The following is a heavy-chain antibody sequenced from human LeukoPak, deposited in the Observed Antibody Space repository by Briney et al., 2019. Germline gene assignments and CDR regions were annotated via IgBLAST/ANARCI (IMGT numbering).Heavy chain of an antibody. CDR3: HKTAYDILTGYYNPYFDY. Sequence: SETLSLTCAVSGGSISSGGYSWSWIRQPPGKGLEWIGYIYHSGSTYYNPSLKSRVTISVDRSKNQFSLKLSSVTAADTAVYYKHKTAYDILTGYYNPYFDYWGQGTLVTVSS. V-gene: IGHV4-30-2*01. D-gene: IGHD3-9*01. J-gene: IGHJ4*02. CDR2: IYHSGST. CDR1: GGSISSGGYS.